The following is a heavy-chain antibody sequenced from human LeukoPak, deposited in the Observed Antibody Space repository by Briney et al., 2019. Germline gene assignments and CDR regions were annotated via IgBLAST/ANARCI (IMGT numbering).Heavy chain of an antibody. CDR2: IYPGDSDT. CDR1: GYSFTSYW. CDR3: ASLSAGPKNSNPYYFDY. D-gene: IGHD4-11*01. J-gene: IGHJ4*02. V-gene: IGHV5-51*01. Sequence: KGGESLKISCKGSGYSFTSYWIGWVRQMPGKGLEWMGIIYPGDSDTRYSPSFQGQVTISADKSISTAYLQWSSLKASDTAMYYCASLSAGPKNSNPYYFDYWGQGTLVTVSS.